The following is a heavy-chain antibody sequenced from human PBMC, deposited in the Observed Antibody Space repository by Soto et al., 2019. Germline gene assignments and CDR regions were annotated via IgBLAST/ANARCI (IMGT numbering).Heavy chain of an antibody. CDR3: AKSTGGTANGMGV. Sequence: DVQVVESGGGLVQPGRSLRLSCAASGFSFDDYAMHWVRQAPGKGLEWVSGISWNSGTIGYADSVKGRFTISRDNAKNSLYLQMNSLRAEDTALYYCAKSTGGTANGMGVWAKGPRSPSP. CDR1: GFSFDDYA. J-gene: IGHJ6*02. D-gene: IGHD2-8*02. V-gene: IGHV3-9*01. CDR2: ISWNSGTI.